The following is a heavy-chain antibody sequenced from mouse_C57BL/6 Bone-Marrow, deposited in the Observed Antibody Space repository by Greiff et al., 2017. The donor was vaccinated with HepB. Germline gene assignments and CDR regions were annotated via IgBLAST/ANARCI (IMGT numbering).Heavy chain of an antibody. D-gene: IGHD2-13*01. CDR2: ISSGGDYI. J-gene: IGHJ1*03. Sequence: EVKLVESGAGLVTPGGSLKLSCAASGFTFSSYAMSWVRQTPENRLEWIAYISSGGDYIYYADTVKDRFTISRANARNTLYMQMSSLKSEDTAMYYCTRDFRGVTVGWYFEVWGTGTTVTVSS. CDR1: GFTFSSYA. V-gene: IGHV5-9-1*02. CDR3: TRDFRGVTVGWYFEV.